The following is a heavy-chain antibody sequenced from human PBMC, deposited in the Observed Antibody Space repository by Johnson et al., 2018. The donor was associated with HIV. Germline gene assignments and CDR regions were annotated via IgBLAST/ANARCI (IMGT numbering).Heavy chain of an antibody. CDR2: ISGSGGST. D-gene: IGHD3-10*01. CDR3: ARAPGFSRAFDI. CDR1: GFTFDDYG. V-gene: IGHV3-20*04. Sequence: VQLVESGGSMVRPGGSRRLSCAVSGFTFDDYGMSWVRQAPGKGLEWVSAISGSGGSTYYADSVKGRFTISRDNARNSLYVQMNSLRAEDTALYYCARAPGFSRAFDIWGQGTMVTVSS. J-gene: IGHJ3*02.